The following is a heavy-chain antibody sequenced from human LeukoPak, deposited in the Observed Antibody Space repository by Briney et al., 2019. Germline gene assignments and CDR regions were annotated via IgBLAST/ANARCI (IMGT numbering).Heavy chain of an antibody. J-gene: IGHJ4*02. Sequence: PGGSLRLSCAASGFTFSSYAMSWVRQAPGKGLEWVSVIYSGGSTYYADSVKGRFTISRDNSKNTLYLQMNSLRAEDTAVYYCARGPFWSGYYDDWGQGTLVTVSS. CDR1: GFTFSSYA. V-gene: IGHV3-53*01. D-gene: IGHD3-3*01. CDR3: ARGPFWSGYYDD. CDR2: IYSGGST.